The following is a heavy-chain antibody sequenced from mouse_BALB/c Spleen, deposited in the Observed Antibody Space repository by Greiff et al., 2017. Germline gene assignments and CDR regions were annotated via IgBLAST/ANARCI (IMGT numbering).Heavy chain of an antibody. J-gene: IGHJ2*01. Sequence: EVKLMESGPGLVKPSQSLSLTCTVTGYSITSDYAWNWIRQFPGNKLEWMGYISYSGSTSYNPSLKSRISITRDTSKNQFFLQLNSVTTEDTATYYCAREITTGDYFDYWGQGTTLTVSS. D-gene: IGHD1-1*01. V-gene: IGHV3-2*02. CDR2: ISYSGST. CDR1: GYSITSDYA. CDR3: AREITTGDYFDY.